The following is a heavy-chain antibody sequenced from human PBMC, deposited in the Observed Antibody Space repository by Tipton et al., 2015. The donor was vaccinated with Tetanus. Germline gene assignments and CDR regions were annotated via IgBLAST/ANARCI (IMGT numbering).Heavy chain of an antibody. Sequence: TLSLTCSVSGGSISNYYWNWIRQPAGKGLEWIGRIYVTGATNHSPALQSRVTMPIDRAKNQLSLTLTSVTAADAAMYYCAGEDVYYHDGSGFYAFDVWGRGTMVAVSS. D-gene: IGHD3-22*01. CDR2: IYVTGAT. CDR1: GGSISNYY. J-gene: IGHJ3*01. V-gene: IGHV4-4*07. CDR3: AGEDVYYHDGSGFYAFDV.